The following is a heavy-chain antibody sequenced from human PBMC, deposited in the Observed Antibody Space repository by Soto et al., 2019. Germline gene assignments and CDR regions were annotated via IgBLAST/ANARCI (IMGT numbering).Heavy chain of an antibody. D-gene: IGHD5-12*01. CDR2: INPNSGGT. Sequence: ASVKVSCKASGYTFTGYYMHWVRQAPGQGLEWMGWINPNSGGTNYAQKFQGWVTMTRDTSISTAYMELSRLRSDDTAVYYCARDSWHIVATILRSGGNGTKGAFDIWG. CDR1: GYTFTGYY. V-gene: IGHV1-2*04. CDR3: ARDSWHIVATILRSGGNGTKGAFDI. J-gene: IGHJ3*02.